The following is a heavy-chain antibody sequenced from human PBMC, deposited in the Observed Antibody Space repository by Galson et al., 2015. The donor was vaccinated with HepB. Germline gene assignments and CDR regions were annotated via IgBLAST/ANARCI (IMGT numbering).Heavy chain of an antibody. V-gene: IGHV5-10-1*01. D-gene: IGHD6-13*01. Sequence: QSGAEVKKPGESLRISCKGSGYSFTSYWISWVRQMPGKGLEWMGRIDPSDSYTNYSPSFQGHVTISADKSISTAYLQWSGLKASDTAMYYCARHVSSSWYGYYYYGMDVWGQGTTVTVSS. CDR3: ARHVSSSWYGYYYYGMDV. J-gene: IGHJ6*02. CDR2: IDPSDSYT. CDR1: GYSFTSYW.